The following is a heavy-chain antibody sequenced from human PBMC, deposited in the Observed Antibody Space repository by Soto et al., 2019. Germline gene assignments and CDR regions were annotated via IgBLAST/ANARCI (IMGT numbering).Heavy chain of an antibody. CDR1: GYPFTTYY. CDR2: IDPRSGGT. D-gene: IGHD3-10*01. CDR3: ATDDYGIFPY. V-gene: IGHV1-2*02. Sequence: HVQLVQSGTEVKKPGASVRVSCMVSGYPFTTYYIHWVRQAPGQGLEWMGWIDPRSGGTVYEQKFQGRVTIPRDTSISTVYMDLSGLTSDDTALYYCATDDYGIFPYWGREAWSPSPQ. J-gene: IGHJ4*02.